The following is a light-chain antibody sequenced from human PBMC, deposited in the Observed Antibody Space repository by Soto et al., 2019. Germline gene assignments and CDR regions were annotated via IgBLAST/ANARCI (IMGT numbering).Light chain of an antibody. J-gene: IGLJ1*01. Sequence: QSALPQPPSASGTPGQRVTISCSGSSSNIGSNYVYWYQQLPGTAPKLLVYRNDQRPSGVPDRFSGSKSGTSASLAISGLRSEDEADYYCAAWDDSLSAHVFGTGTKVTVL. CDR2: RND. V-gene: IGLV1-47*01. CDR3: AAWDDSLSAHV. CDR1: SSNIGSNY.